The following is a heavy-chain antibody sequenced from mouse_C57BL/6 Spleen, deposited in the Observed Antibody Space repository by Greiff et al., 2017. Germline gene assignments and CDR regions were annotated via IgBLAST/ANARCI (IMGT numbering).Heavy chain of an antibody. J-gene: IGHJ1*03. Sequence: EVKLQESGPVLVKPGPSVKISCKASGFTFTDYYMHWVKQSHGKSLEWIGLVYPYNGGTSYNQKFTGKATLTVDTSSSTAYMELNSLPSEDSAVYYCARSRFITTVVATDWYYYVWGTGTTVTVSS. CDR2: VYPYNGGT. CDR3: ARSRFITTVVATDWYYYV. V-gene: IGHV1-36*01. D-gene: IGHD1-1*01. CDR1: GFTFTDYY.